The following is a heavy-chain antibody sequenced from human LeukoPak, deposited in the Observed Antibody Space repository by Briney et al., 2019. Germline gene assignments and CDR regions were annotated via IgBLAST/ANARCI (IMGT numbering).Heavy chain of an antibody. V-gene: IGHV4-59*11. D-gene: IGHD3-10*01. CDR3: ARSAYFGSAFDY. J-gene: IGHJ4*02. CDR2: IHYIGTT. CDR1: GGSISSHY. Sequence: PSETLSLTCTVSGGSISSHYWSWIRQPPGKGLEWIGYIHYIGTTNYNPSLKSRVTISVDTSKNQFSLKLISVTAADTAVYYCARSAYFGSAFDYWGQGNLVTVSS.